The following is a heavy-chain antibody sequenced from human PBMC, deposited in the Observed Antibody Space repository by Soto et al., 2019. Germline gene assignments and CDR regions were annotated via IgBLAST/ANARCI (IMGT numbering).Heavy chain of an antibody. Sequence: SETRSLTCTFSVFSIVGYYGGWVRQSAGKGLEWIGYVYYTGSTNYNPSLKTRVTISVDTSRNQFSLKLYSVTAADKAVYYCAKDYNRNGWDAAFEYWGQGNLVHVSS. V-gene: IGHV4-59*01. J-gene: IGHJ4*02. CDR2: VYYTGST. D-gene: IGHD6-25*01. CDR1: VFSIVGYY. CDR3: AKDYNRNGWDAAFEY.